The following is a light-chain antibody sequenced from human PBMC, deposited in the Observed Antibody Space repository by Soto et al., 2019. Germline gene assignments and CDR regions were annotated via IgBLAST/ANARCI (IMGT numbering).Light chain of an antibody. V-gene: IGKV1-39*01. J-gene: IGKJ2*01. CDR2: AAS. Sequence: DIQMTQSPSSLSASVGDRVTITCRASQSISSYLNWYQQKPGKAPKLLIYAASSLQSGVPSRFSGSGSGTDFTITISSLQPEDFATYYWQQSYSTPGTFGQGTKLEIK. CDR3: QQSYSTPGT. CDR1: QSISSY.